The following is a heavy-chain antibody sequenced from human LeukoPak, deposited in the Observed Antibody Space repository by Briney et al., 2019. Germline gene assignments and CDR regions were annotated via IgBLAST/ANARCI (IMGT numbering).Heavy chain of an antibody. CDR1: GGSFSGYY. Sequence: SETLSLTCAVYGGSFSGYYWSWIRQPPGKGLEWIGEINHSGSTNYNPSLKSRVTISVDTSKNQFSLKLSSVTAADTAVYYRARGQRLHYDSSGYKALSYWGQGTLVTVSS. V-gene: IGHV4-34*01. J-gene: IGHJ4*02. D-gene: IGHD3-22*01. CDR3: ARGQRLHYDSSGYKALSY. CDR2: INHSGST.